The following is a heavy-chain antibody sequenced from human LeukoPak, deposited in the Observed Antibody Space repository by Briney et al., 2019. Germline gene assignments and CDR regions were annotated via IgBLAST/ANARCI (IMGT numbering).Heavy chain of an antibody. V-gene: IGHV4-34*01. Sequence: SETLSLTCAVYGGSFSGYYWSWLRQPPGKGLEWIGEINHSGSTNYNPSLKSRVTISVDTSKNQFSLKLSSVTAADTAVYYCASSGFQRMFLFDYWGQGTLVTVSS. CDR3: ASSGFQRMFLFDY. CDR1: GGSFSGYY. D-gene: IGHD3-10*01. J-gene: IGHJ4*02. CDR2: INHSGST.